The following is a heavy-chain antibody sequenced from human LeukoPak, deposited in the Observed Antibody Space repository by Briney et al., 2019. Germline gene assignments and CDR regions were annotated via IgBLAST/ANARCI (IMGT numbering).Heavy chain of an antibody. CDR3: ASYLGYCTNGVCSTPKFDYYYYYGMDV. D-gene: IGHD2-8*01. CDR2: INPNSGGT. CDR1: GYTFTGYY. Sequence: ASVKVSCKASGYTFTGYYMHWVRQAPGQGLEWMGWINPNSGGTNYAQKFQGRVTMTRDTSISTAYMELSSLRSEDTAVYYCASYLGYCTNGVCSTPKFDYYYYYGMDVWGQGTTVTVSS. J-gene: IGHJ6*02. V-gene: IGHV1-2*02.